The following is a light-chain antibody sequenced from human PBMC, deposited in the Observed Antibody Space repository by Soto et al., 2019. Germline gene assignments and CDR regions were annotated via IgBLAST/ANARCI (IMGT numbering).Light chain of an antibody. CDR1: QNVRRT. Sequence: EIVMTQSPATLSVSPGDTATLSCRASQNVRRTLAWYQQKPGQAPRLLIYSASTRATGIAARFSGSGSETEFTLTISSLQSEDFAAYYCQQYNDWPPLTFGGGTKVEIK. J-gene: IGKJ4*01. CDR2: SAS. V-gene: IGKV3-15*01. CDR3: QQYNDWPPLT.